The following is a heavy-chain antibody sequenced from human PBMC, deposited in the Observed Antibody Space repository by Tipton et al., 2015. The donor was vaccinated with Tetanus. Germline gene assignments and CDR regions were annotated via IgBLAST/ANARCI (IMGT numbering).Heavy chain of an antibody. CDR1: GFTFNRYG. CDR2: ISGSGDTT. Sequence: SLRLSCTASGFTFNRYGINWVRQAPGKGLVWVSSISGSGDTTYYAASVRGRFTVSSNNSKDTVYLDERSLRDEDTAVYYCATDGFPRGRGMGEATTQKDFRHWGGGTLVTVSS. CDR3: ATDGFPRGRGMGEATTQKDFRH. V-gene: IGHV3-23*01. D-gene: IGHD1-26*01. J-gene: IGHJ1*01.